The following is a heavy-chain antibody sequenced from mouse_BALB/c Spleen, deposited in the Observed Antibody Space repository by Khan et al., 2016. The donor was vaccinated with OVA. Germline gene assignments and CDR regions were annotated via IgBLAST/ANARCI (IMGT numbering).Heavy chain of an antibody. D-gene: IGHD2-1*01. CDR2: INPNNGYT. Sequence: VQLQQSAAELARPGASVKMSCKASGYTFTTCTVHWVKQRPGQGLEWIGYINPNNGYTENNQRFKDKTTLTADKSSSTAYMELSSLTSEDSAVYYCATRIRLPGCDYWGQGTTLTVSS. CDR3: ATRIRLPGCDY. V-gene: IGHV1-4*02. CDR1: GYTFTTCT. J-gene: IGHJ2*01.